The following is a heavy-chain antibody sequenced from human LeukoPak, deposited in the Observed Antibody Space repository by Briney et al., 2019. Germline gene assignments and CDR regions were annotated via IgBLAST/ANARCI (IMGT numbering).Heavy chain of an antibody. CDR1: GFTFSSYG. J-gene: IGHJ6*02. V-gene: IGHV3-30*18. Sequence: GGSRRLSCAASGFTFSSYGMHWVRQALGKGLEWVAVISYDGSNKYYADSVKGRFTISRDNSKNTLYLQMNSLRAEDTAVYYCAKDVGEVVIIPYGMDVWGQGTTVTVSS. CDR3: AKDVGEVVIIPYGMDV. CDR2: ISYDGSNK. D-gene: IGHD3-3*01.